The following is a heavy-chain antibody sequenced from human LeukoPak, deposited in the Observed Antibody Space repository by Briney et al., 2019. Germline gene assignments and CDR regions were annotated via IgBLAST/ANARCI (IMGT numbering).Heavy chain of an antibody. J-gene: IGHJ5*02. D-gene: IGHD6-6*01. CDR2: IYTSGST. Sequence: PSESLSLTCTVSGGSLSSGSYDWSWLRQPAGTGLEWIGRIYTSGSTNYNPSLKSRVTISVDTSKNQFSLKLSSVTAADTAVYYCAREGGIAARPWFDPWGQGTLVTVSS. V-gene: IGHV4-61*02. CDR3: AREGGIAARPWFDP. CDR1: GGSLSSGSYD.